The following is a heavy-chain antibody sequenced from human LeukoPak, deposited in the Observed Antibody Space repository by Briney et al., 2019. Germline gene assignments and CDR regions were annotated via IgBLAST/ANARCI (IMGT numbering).Heavy chain of an antibody. J-gene: IGHJ4*02. V-gene: IGHV1-46*01. CDR1: GYTFTSYH. CDR2: IDSSGGNT. CDR3: ARELSGSYYFDY. D-gene: IGHD1-26*01. Sequence: ASVKVSCKASGYTFTSYHIHWVRQAPGQGLEWMGTIDSSGGNTIYAQKFQGRITMTRDTSTTTVYMGLSSLTSEDTAVYYCARELSGSYYFDYWGQKTLVTVSS.